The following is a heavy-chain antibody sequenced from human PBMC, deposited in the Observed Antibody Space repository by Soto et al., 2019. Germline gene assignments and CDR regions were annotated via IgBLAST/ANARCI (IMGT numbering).Heavy chain of an antibody. CDR1: GFTFSSYS. D-gene: IGHD6-19*01. J-gene: IGHJ4*02. CDR2: ITRSSSPI. CDR3: ARLYTSGWYFDH. Sequence: GGSLRLSCAASGFTFSSYSMNWVRQAPGKGLEWVSYITRSSSPIYYADSVKGRFTISRDNGKNSLYLQMNSLRDEDTAVYYCARLYTSGWYFDHWGQGTMVTVSS. V-gene: IGHV3-48*02.